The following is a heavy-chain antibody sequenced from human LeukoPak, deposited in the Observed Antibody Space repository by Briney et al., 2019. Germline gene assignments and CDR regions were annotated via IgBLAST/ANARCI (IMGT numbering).Heavy chain of an antibody. CDR2: IDHSGST. D-gene: IGHD3-10*01. CDR1: GDSISSGGYY. CDR3: ARRAAMARGVINPYYMDV. V-gene: IGHV4-30-2*01. J-gene: IGHJ6*03. Sequence: PSETLSLTCTVSGDSISSGGYYWSWIRQPPGKGLEWIGYIDHSGSTYYNPSLKSRVTISVDTSKNQFSLKLSSVTAADTAVYYCARRAAMARGVINPYYMDVWGKGTTVTVSS.